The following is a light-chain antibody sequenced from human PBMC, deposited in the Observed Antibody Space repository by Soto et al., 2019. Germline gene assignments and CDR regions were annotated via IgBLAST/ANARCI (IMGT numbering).Light chain of an antibody. CDR2: DVS. Sequence: QSALTQPASVSGSPGQSIAISCTGTSSDVGAYIYVSWYQHHPGKAPKLILYDVSARPSGVSDRFSGSKSGNTASLTISGLQPEDEADYYCSSYTGSSTEVFGTGTKVTVL. CDR3: SSYTGSSTEV. V-gene: IGLV2-14*03. J-gene: IGLJ1*01. CDR1: SSDVGAYIY.